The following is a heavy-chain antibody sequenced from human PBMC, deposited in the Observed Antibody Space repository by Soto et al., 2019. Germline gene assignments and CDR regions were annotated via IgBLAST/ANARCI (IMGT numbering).Heavy chain of an antibody. CDR3: ARAPVWPRAPNRFDP. CDR1: GYTFTGYY. CDR2: INPNSGGT. J-gene: IGHJ5*02. Sequence: ASVKVSCKASGYTFTGYYMHWVRQAPGQGLEWMGWINPNSGGTNYAQKFQGRVTMTRDTSISTAYMELSRLRSDDTAVYYCARAPVWPRAPNRFDPWGQGTLVTVSS. V-gene: IGHV1-2*02.